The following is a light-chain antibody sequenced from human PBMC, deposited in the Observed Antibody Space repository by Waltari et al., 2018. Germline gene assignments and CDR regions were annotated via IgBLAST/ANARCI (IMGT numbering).Light chain of an antibody. Sequence: DIQMTQSPSSVSASVGDSVTLTCRASQHISSWLAWYQQKPGKAPKYLIYAASSLQSGVPSRFSGSGFGTDFTLTISSLHPEDFATYYCQQADSFPLTFGGGTKVEI. V-gene: IGKV1-12*01. CDR2: AAS. CDR3: QQADSFPLT. CDR1: QHISSW. J-gene: IGKJ4*01.